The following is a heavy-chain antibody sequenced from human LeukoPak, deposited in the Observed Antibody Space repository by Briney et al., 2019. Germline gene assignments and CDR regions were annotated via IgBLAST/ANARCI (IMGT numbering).Heavy chain of an antibody. V-gene: IGHV3-23*01. CDR1: GFTVSSNY. CDR3: AKGGAAGGSYNWFDP. D-gene: IGHD6-13*01. Sequence: GGSLRLSCAASGFTVSSNYMSWVRQAPGKGLEWVSAISGSGGSTYYTDSVKGRFTISRDNSKNPLFLQMNSLRVEDTAVYYCAKGGAAGGSYNWFDPWGQGTLVTV. J-gene: IGHJ5*02. CDR2: ISGSGGST.